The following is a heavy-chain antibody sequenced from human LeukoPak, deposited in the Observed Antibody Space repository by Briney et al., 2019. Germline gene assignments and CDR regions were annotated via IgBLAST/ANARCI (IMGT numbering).Heavy chain of an antibody. D-gene: IGHD3-9*01. V-gene: IGHV4-59*01. Sequence: SETLSLTCTVSGGSISSYYWSWIRQPPGKGLEWIGYIYYSGSTNYNPSLKSRVTISVDTSKNQFSLKLSSVTAADTAVYYCARGGLILTGYSDAFDIWGQGTMVTVSS. CDR2: IYYSGST. CDR1: GGSISSYY. J-gene: IGHJ3*02. CDR3: ARGGLILTGYSDAFDI.